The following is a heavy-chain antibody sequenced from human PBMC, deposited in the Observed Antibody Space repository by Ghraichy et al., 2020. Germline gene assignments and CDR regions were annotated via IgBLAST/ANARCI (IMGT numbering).Heavy chain of an antibody. J-gene: IGHJ6*02. D-gene: IGHD4-17*01. CDR1: GFTFSSYS. Sequence: GGSLRLSCAASGFTFSSYSMNWVRQAPGKGLEWVSSISSSSSYIYYADSVKGRFTISRDNAKNSLYLQMNSLRAEDTAVYYCARDLGEGVTSYYYYGMDVWGQGTTVTVSS. CDR3: ARDLGEGVTSYYYYGMDV. CDR2: ISSSSSYI. V-gene: IGHV3-21*01.